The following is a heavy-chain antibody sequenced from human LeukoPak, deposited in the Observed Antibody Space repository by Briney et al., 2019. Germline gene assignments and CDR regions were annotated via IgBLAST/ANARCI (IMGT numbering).Heavy chain of an antibody. Sequence: GRSLRLSCAAPGFTFSSYAIHWVRQAPGKGLEWVAVISYDGSNKYYTDSVKGRFTISRDNSKNTLYLQMNSLRADDTAVYYCARGQRAHVEWYYYMDVWGKGTTVTVSS. CDR3: ARGQRAHVEWYYYMDV. CDR1: GFTFSSYA. CDR2: ISYDGSNK. D-gene: IGHD1-26*01. V-gene: IGHV3-30*04. J-gene: IGHJ6*03.